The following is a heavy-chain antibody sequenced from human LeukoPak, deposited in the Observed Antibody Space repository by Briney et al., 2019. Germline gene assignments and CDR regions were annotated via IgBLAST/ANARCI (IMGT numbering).Heavy chain of an antibody. CDR2: IRRGTNSYTT. V-gene: IGHV3-72*01. CDR3: TRDGGDSCNSAFDI. D-gene: IGHD2/OR15-2a*01. CDR1: GFTFSDYI. J-gene: IGHJ3*02. Sequence: GGSLRLSCAASGFTFSDYILDWVRQAPGKGLEWVGRIRRGTNSYTTEYAASVKGRFIISRDDSKNSLYLHMNSLKTEDTAVYHCTRDGGDSCNSAFDIWGQGTVVTVSS.